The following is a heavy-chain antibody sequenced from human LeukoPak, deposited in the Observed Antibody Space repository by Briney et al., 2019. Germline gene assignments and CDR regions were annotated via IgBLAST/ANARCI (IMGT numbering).Heavy chain of an antibody. CDR1: GFTFDDYS. D-gene: IGHD5-18*01. CDR3: VRDGPGYSYGNKWLDP. V-gene: IGHV3-43*01. J-gene: IGHJ5*02. CDR2: IRWDGGTT. Sequence: GGSLRLSCAASGFTFDDYSMHWVRQVPGTGLEWVSLIRWDGGTTNYADSVKGRFTISRDDRENAVYLQMDSLRIEDTAIYYCVRDGPGYSYGNKWLDPWGRGTLVTVSS.